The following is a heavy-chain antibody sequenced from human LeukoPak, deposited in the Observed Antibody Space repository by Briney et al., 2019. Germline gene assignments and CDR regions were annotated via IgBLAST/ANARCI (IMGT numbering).Heavy chain of an antibody. J-gene: IGHJ6*02. CDR3: ARGVRLRLGELSLTDV. Sequence: PSETLSLTCAVSGGSISNENWWGWVRRPPGKGLEWIGEIYHSGSTNYIPSLKSRVTISVDKSKNQFSLKLTSVTAADTAVYYCARGVRLRLGELSLTDVWGQGTTVTVSS. CDR1: GGSISNENW. D-gene: IGHD3-16*02. CDR2: IYHSGST. V-gene: IGHV4-4*02.